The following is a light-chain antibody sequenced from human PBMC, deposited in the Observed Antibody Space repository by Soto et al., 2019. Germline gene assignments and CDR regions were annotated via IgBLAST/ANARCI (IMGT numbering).Light chain of an antibody. CDR2: DAS. J-gene: IGKJ1*01. V-gene: IGKV1-5*01. CDR1: QNINNW. Sequence: DRVTITCRASQNINNWIAWYQQKPGKAPKFLIYDASTLESGVPSRLSGSGFGTEFSLTISSLQPDDFGSYYCQHMRTFGQGTKVDIK. CDR3: QHMRT.